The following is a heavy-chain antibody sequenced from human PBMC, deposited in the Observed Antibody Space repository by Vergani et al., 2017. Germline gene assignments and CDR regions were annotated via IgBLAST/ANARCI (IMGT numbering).Heavy chain of an antibody. V-gene: IGHV4-34*01. Sequence: QVQLQQWGAGLLKPSETLSLTCAVYGGSFSGYYWSWIRQPPGKGLEWIGEINHSGSTNYNPSLKSRVTISVDTSKNQFSLKLSSVTAADTAVYYCARSKIQRWMDVWDQGTTVTVSS. CDR2: INHSGST. D-gene: IGHD4-11*01. CDR3: ARSKIQRWMDV. CDR1: GGSFSGYY. J-gene: IGHJ6*02.